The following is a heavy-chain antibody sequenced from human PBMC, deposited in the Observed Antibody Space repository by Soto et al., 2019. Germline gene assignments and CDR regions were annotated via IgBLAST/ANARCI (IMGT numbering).Heavy chain of an antibody. D-gene: IGHD3-9*01. J-gene: IGHJ4*02. Sequence: EVQLLESGGGLVQPGGALRLSCAASGFTFSNYCMNWVRQAPGKGLGWGSGICGSGGRKYYRDSVKGRFTISRDNSKNTLYLQMNSLRAEDTAVYYCAKGALDILTGYYPFDYWGQGTLVTVSS. CDR3: AKGALDILTGYYPFDY. CDR2: ICGSGGRK. CDR1: GFTFSNYC. V-gene: IGHV3-23*01.